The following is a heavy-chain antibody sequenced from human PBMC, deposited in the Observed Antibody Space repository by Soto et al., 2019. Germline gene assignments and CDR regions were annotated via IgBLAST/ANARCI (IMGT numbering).Heavy chain of an antibody. CDR3: ARDDTHYLDAGYYNY. D-gene: IGHD1-26*01. J-gene: IGHJ4*02. CDR2: IKGDGREL. Sequence: AQSLSLSCATSGFTFINYWMTWVRQAPGKGMEWVGNIKGDGRELIYVDSVEDRLTISTANSTNSLFLQKNSLRVAESATYYCARDDTHYLDAGYYNYWGQGTLVTVSS. CDR1: GFTFINYW. V-gene: IGHV3-7*01.